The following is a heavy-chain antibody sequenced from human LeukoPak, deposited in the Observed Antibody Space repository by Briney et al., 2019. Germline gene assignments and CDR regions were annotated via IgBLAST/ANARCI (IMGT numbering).Heavy chain of an antibody. CDR3: TREKRYFDWFQADY. CDR1: GFTFSDYA. Sequence: PGGSLRLSCTASGFTFSDYAMSWFRQAPGKGLEWVGFIRNKAYGGTAEYAASVKGRFTISRDDSKTIAYLQMNSPKTEDTAVYYCTREKRYFDWFQADYWGQGTLVTVSS. V-gene: IGHV3-49*03. CDR2: IRNKAYGGTA. D-gene: IGHD3-9*01. J-gene: IGHJ4*02.